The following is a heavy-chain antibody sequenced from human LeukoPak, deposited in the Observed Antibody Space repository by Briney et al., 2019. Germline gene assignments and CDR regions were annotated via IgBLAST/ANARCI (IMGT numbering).Heavy chain of an antibody. Sequence: SETLSLTCAVSGGSFSGYYWTWIRQPPGKGLEWIGEINHSGSTNYNPSLKSRVTISVDTSKNQFSLKLSSVTAADTAVYYCARTRVLRQWLMKGLDYWGQGTLVTVSS. V-gene: IGHV4-34*01. CDR1: GGSFSGYY. D-gene: IGHD6-19*01. CDR2: INHSGST. CDR3: ARTRVLRQWLMKGLDY. J-gene: IGHJ4*02.